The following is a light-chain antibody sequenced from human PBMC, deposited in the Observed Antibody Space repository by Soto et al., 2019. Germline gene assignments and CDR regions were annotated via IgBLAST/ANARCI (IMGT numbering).Light chain of an antibody. CDR2: DVN. CDR1: SSDVGAHDH. Sequence: QSALTQPRSVSGSPGQSVTISCTGTSSDVGAHDHVSWYQQHPGKAPKLMLYDVNKRPSGVPDRFSGSKSGSTASLTISGLQPEDEAVYHCCSCAASDNGVFGGGTKLTVL. CDR3: CSCAASDNGV. V-gene: IGLV2-11*01. J-gene: IGLJ3*02.